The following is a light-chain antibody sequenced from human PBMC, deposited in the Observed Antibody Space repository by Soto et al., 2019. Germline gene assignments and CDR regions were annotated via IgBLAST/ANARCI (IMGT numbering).Light chain of an antibody. J-gene: IGKJ2*01. V-gene: IGKV1-12*01. CDR1: QSVSSIY. Sequence: TQSPGTLSLSPGERATLSCRASQSVSSIYLAWYQQKPGKAPNLLIYGASNLQSGVPSRFSGSGSGTDFTLTISSLQPEDFATYYCQQSNSFPFTFGQGTRLDIK. CDR2: GAS. CDR3: QQSNSFPFT.